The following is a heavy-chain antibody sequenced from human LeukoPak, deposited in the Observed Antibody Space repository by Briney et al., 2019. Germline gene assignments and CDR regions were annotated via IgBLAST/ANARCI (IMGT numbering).Heavy chain of an antibody. D-gene: IGHD3-9*01. CDR2: TFYRGTT. V-gene: IGHV4-59*12. J-gene: IGHJ3*02. Sequence: SETLSLTCTVSGGSISSYYWSWIRQPPGKGLEWIGYTFYRGTTYYNPSLKSRVTISLDRSKNQFSLNMSSVTAADTAMYYGARGKGYDSPSGAFDIWGQGAMVTVSS. CDR3: ARGKGYDSPSGAFDI. CDR1: GGSISSYY.